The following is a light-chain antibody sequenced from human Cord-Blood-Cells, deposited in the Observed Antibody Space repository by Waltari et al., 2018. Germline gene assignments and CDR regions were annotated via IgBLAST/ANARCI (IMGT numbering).Light chain of an antibody. J-gene: IGKJ5*01. CDR2: AAS. CDR3: QQSYSTFSIT. CDR1: QSISSY. Sequence: DIQMTQSPSSLSASVGDRVTITCRASQSISSYLNWYKQKPGKAPKLLIYAASRLQSGVPSRFSGIGSGTDFNLTISRLQPEDFATYYCQQSYSTFSITFGQGTRLEIK. V-gene: IGKV1-39*01.